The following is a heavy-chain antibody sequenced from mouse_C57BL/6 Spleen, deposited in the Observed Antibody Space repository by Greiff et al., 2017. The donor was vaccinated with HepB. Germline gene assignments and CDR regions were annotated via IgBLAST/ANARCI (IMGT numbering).Heavy chain of an antibody. CDR3: TREELTVFAY. Sequence: EVHLVESGEGLVKPGGSLKLSCAASGFTFSSYAMSWVRQTPEKRLEWVAYISSGGDYIYYADTVKGRFTISRDNARNTLYLQMSSLKSEDSAMYYCTREELTVFAYWGQGTLVTVSA. CDR1: GFTFSSYA. CDR2: ISSGGDYI. V-gene: IGHV5-9-1*02. J-gene: IGHJ3*01. D-gene: IGHD4-1*01.